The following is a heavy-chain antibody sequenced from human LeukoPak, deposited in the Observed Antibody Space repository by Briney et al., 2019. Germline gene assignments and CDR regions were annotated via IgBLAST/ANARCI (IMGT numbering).Heavy chain of an antibody. CDR2: IYHSGST. J-gene: IGHJ4*02. Sequence: SETLSLTCTVSGYSISSGYYWGWIRQPPGKGLEWIGSIYHSGSTYYNPSLKSRVTISVYTSKNQFSLKLSSVTAADTAVYYCARDLYYYGSGSYLFDYWGQGTLVTVSS. D-gene: IGHD3-10*01. CDR1: GYSISSGYY. V-gene: IGHV4-38-2*02. CDR3: ARDLYYYGSGSYLFDY.